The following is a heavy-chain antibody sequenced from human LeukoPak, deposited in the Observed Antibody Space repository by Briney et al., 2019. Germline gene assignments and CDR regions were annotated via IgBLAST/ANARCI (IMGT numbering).Heavy chain of an antibody. CDR2: IYYSGST. CDR1: GGSFSGYY. Sequence: SETLSLTCAVYGGSFSGYYWNWIRQPPGKGLEWIGYIYYSGSTNYNPSLKSQVTISVDTSKNQFSLKLSSVTAADTAVYYCARATARYNWNYLENYYYMDVWGKGTTVTVSS. D-gene: IGHD1-7*01. CDR3: ARATARYNWNYLENYYYMDV. J-gene: IGHJ6*03. V-gene: IGHV4-59*01.